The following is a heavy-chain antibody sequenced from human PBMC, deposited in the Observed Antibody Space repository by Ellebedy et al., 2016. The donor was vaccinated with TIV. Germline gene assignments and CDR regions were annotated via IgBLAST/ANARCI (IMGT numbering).Heavy chain of an antibody. CDR2: IVSNGDST. CDR1: GFTFSSYA. Sequence: GESLKISCSASGFTFSSYAMHWVRQAPGKGLDYISAIVSNGDSTYYANSVKGRFIISRDNSKNTLYLQISSLRPEDTAVYYCVKAWGDWGQGTLVTVSS. CDR3: VKAWGD. D-gene: IGHD3-16*01. J-gene: IGHJ4*02. V-gene: IGHV3-64D*06.